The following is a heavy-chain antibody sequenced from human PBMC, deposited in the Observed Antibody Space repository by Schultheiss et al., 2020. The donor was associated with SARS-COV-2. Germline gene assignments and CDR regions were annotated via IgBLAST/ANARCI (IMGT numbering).Heavy chain of an antibody. CDR1: GFIFDDYA. CDR3: VKDIDTLVRGANPNYFDY. CDR2: ISWNSGSL. V-gene: IGHV3-9*01. J-gene: IGHJ4*02. D-gene: IGHD3-10*01. Sequence: GGSLRLSCAASGFIFDDYAMHWVRQAPGKGLEWVSGISWNSGSLDYADSVKGRFTISRDNAKNSLYLQMNSLRADDTALYYCVKDIDTLVRGANPNYFDYWGQGTLVTVSS.